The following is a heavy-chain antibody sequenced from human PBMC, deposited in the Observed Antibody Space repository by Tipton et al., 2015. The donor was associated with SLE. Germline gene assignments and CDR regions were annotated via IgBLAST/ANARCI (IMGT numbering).Heavy chain of an antibody. CDR3: ARVGPSRYFGY. V-gene: IGHV4-4*07. Sequence: TLSLTCTVSGGSIGTHYWSWIRQSAVKGLEYIGRIYAGGTTNYHPPLKSRVTMSVDTSKNQFSLKLTSVTAADTAVYYCARVGPSRYFGYWGLGILVIVSS. CDR1: GGSIGTHY. CDR2: IYAGGTT. D-gene: IGHD3-9*01. J-gene: IGHJ4*02.